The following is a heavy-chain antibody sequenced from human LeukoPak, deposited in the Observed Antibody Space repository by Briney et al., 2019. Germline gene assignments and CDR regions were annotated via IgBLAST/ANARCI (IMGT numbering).Heavy chain of an antibody. Sequence: TGGSLRLSCAASGFTFSSYAMNWVRQAPGKGLEWVSGISGSGDTTHYADSVKGRFTISRDNSKNTLYLQMNSLRAEDTAVYYCAENAGLGYCSSTSCPIDPWGQGTLVTVSS. CDR1: GFTFSSYA. V-gene: IGHV3-23*01. J-gene: IGHJ5*02. D-gene: IGHD2-2*01. CDR2: ISGSGDTT. CDR3: AENAGLGYCSSTSCPIDP.